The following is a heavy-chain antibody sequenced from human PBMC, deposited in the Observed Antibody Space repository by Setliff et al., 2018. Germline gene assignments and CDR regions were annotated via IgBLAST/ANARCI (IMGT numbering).Heavy chain of an antibody. J-gene: IGHJ6*03. V-gene: IGHV4-4*07. CDR2: TYIGGSA. CDR1: GGSISSYY. Sequence: SETLSLTCTVSGGSISSYYWSWIRQPAGKGLEWIGHTYIGGSANYNPSLKSRVTMSIDTSKNQFSLKLNFVTAADMAVYYCAREQWLDPPGYYYMDVWAKGTTVTVSS. CDR3: AREQWLDPPGYYYMDV. D-gene: IGHD6-19*01.